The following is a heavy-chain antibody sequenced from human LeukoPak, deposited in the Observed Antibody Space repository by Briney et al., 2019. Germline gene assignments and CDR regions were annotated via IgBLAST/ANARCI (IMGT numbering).Heavy chain of an antibody. CDR1: GFTFNSYA. V-gene: IGHV3-48*01. CDR3: ARLHFAGRWFDP. Sequence: GGSLRLSCAASGFTFNSYAFNWVRQAPGKGLEWVSYISSSSNVIYYTDSVKGRYTISRDNARNLLSLQMNSLRAEDTAVYYCARLHFAGRWFDPWGQGTLVTVSS. CDR2: ISSSSNVI. J-gene: IGHJ5*02.